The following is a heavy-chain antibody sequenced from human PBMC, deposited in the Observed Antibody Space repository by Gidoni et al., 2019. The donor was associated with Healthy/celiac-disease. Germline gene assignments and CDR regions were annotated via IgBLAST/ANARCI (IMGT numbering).Heavy chain of an antibody. CDR3: ARCPLVVAATPWYYYGMDV. Sequence: QVQLVQSGAEVKKPGASVKVSCKASGYTFTSYGLSWVRQAPGQGLEWMGWISAYNGNTNYAQKLQGRVTMTTDTSTSTAYMELRSLRSDDTAVYYCARCPLVVAATPWYYYGMDVWGQGTTVTVSS. V-gene: IGHV1-18*01. J-gene: IGHJ6*02. CDR2: ISAYNGNT. CDR1: GYTFTSYG. D-gene: IGHD2-15*01.